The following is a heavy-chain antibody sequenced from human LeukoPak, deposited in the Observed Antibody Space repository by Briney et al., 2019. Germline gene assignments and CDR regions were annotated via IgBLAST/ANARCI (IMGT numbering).Heavy chain of an antibody. CDR2: VYTNDGST. CDR3: ARRQTYFYY. V-gene: IGHV4-4*09. J-gene: IGHJ4*02. Sequence: SETLSLTCTVSGGSMSPYFWSWVRQPPGKGLEWIGYVYTNDGSTKYNPSLKSRVTMSVDTSKNQISLKLSSVTAADTAIYYCARRQTYFYYWGQGTLVTVSS. CDR1: GGSMSPYF.